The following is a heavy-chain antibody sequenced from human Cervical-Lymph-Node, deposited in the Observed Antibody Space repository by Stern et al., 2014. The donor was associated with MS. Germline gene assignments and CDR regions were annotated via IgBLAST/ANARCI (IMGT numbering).Heavy chain of an antibody. CDR2: NSGFNGNT. J-gene: IGHJ3*02. D-gene: IGHD2-15*01. Sequence: QLQLVESGAEVKKPGASVKVSCKASGYTFTSYGISWVRQAPGQGLEWMGRNSGFNGNTNYAQKRQGRVTMTTDTATSTAYIELSSLRSDDTAVYYCARGLLGSENAFDIWGQGTMVTVSS. V-gene: IGHV1-18*01. CDR1: GYTFTSYG. CDR3: ARGLLGSENAFDI.